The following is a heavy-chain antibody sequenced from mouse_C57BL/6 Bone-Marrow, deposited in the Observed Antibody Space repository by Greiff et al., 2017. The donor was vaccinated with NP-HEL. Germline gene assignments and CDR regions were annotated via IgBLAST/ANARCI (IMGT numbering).Heavy chain of an antibody. V-gene: IGHV1-53*01. CDR2: INPSNGGT. Sequence: QVQLQQSGTELVKPGASVKLSCKASGYTFTSYWMHWVKQRPGQGLEWIGNINPSNGGTNYNEKFKSKATLTVDKSSSTAYMQLSSLTSEDSAVYYCARSEVEDYYFDYWGQGTTLTVSS. CDR3: ARSEVEDYYFDY. J-gene: IGHJ2*01. CDR1: GYTFTSYW. D-gene: IGHD1-1*01.